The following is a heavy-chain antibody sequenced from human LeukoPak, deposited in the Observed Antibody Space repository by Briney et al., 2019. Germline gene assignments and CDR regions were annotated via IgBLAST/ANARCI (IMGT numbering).Heavy chain of an antibody. J-gene: IGHJ4*02. V-gene: IGHV3-23*01. Sequence: PGGSLRLSCAASGFTFSSYAMSWVRQAPGKGLEWVSTISGSGGSTYYADSVKGRFIISRDNSKNTLYLQMNSLRAEDTAVYYCAKVRTGFFDYWGQGTLVTVSS. D-gene: IGHD1-1*01. CDR2: ISGSGGST. CDR1: GFTFSSYA. CDR3: AKVRTGFFDY.